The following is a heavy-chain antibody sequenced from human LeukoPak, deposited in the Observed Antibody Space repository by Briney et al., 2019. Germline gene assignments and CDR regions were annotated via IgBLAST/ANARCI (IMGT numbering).Heavy chain of an antibody. J-gene: IGHJ6*02. CDR2: ISSSGENA. Sequence: GGSLRLSCAASGFTFSTYSMNWVRQAPGKGLEWVSLISSSGENAYYADSVRGRFTISRDKSKNTVSLQMNSLRGEDTAVYYCAKDVRVGGGGMDVWGQGTPVTVSS. CDR3: AKDVRVGGGGMDV. V-gene: IGHV3-23*01. CDR1: GFTFSTYS. D-gene: IGHD1-26*01.